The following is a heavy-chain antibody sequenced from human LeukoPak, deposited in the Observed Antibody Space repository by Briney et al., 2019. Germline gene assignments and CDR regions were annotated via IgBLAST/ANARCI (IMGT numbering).Heavy chain of an antibody. J-gene: IGHJ5*02. Sequence: SETLSLTCAVYGGSFSGYYWSWIRQPPGKGLEWIGEINHSGSTNYNPSLKSRVTISVDTSKNQFSLKLSSVTPADTAVYYCAREEYSSRFRWFDPWGQGTLVTVSS. CDR1: GGSFSGYY. CDR3: AREEYSSRFRWFDP. V-gene: IGHV4-34*01. CDR2: INHSGST. D-gene: IGHD6-13*01.